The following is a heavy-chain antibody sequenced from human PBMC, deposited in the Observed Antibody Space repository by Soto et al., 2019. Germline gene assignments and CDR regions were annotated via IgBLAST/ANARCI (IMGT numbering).Heavy chain of an antibody. CDR2: INPNSGGT. CDR1: GYTFTGYY. CDR3: ARGDSRNNWFDP. Sequence: GASVKVSCKASGYTFTGYYMHWVRQAPGQGLEWMGWINPNSGGTNYAQEFQGRVTMTRDTSISTAYMELSRLRSDDTAVYYCARGDSRNNWFDPWGQGTLVTVSS. V-gene: IGHV1-2*02. D-gene: IGHD3-22*01. J-gene: IGHJ5*02.